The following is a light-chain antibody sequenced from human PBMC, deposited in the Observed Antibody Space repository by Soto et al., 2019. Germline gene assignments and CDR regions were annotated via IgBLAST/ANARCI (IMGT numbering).Light chain of an antibody. CDR3: QNYNSAPWT. Sequence: DIQMTQSPSSLSASVRDRVTITCRASQGISDYLAWYQQKPGQVPKLLIYPASTLQSGVPSRFSGSGSGTDFTLTISSLQPEDVATYYCQNYNSAPWTFGQGTKVEIK. J-gene: IGKJ1*01. CDR1: QGISDY. CDR2: PAS. V-gene: IGKV1-27*01.